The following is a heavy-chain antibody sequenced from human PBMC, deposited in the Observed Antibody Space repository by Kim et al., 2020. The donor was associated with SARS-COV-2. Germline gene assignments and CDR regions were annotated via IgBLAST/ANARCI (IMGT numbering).Heavy chain of an antibody. V-gene: IGHV3-30*02. CDR3: AKAMANSGDTVELPGGAFDI. J-gene: IGHJ3*02. Sequence: RFTISRDNSKNTLYLQMNSLRAEDTAVYYCAKAMANSGDTVELPGGAFDIWGQGTMVTVSS. D-gene: IGHD1-7*01.